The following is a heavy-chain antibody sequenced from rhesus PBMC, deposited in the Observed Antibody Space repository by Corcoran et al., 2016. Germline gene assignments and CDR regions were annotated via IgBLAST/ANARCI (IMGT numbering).Heavy chain of an antibody. CDR2: ISGRGGRT. CDR1: GGSISSNY. D-gene: IGHD3-16*01. J-gene: IGHJ4*01. CDR3: ARGPQYYYSGGPFDY. Sequence: QLQLQESGPGLVKPSETLSLTCAVSGGSISSNYWSWIRRPPGKGLEWIGRISGRGGRTDYNPSLKSLVTISTDTSKNQFSLKLSSVTAADTAVYYCARGPQYYYSGGPFDYWGQGVLVTVSS. V-gene: IGHV4-173*01.